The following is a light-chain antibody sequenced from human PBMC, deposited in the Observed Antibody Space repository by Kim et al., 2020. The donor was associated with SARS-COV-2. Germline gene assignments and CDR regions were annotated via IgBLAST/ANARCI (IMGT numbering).Light chain of an antibody. J-gene: IGKJ2*01. CDR3: QQSTSSAMYT. CDR2: GTS. Sequence: SPGERATLYCRASQSLSSNSLAWYQQKPGQAPKLLVYGTSRRATGIPDRFSGRGSGTDFTLTISGLEPDDVAVYFCQQSTSSAMYTFGPGTKLEI. CDR1: QSLSSNS. V-gene: IGKV3-20*01.